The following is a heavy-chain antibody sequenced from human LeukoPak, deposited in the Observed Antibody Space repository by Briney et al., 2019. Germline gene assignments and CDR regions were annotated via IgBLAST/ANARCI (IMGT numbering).Heavy chain of an antibody. CDR3: ARHFGRLSSFFID. CDR1: GGSISCSSYY. Sequence: SETLSLTCTVSGGSISCSSYYWGWIRQPPWKGLEWIGSIYYSGSTYYNPSLKSRVTISVDTSKNQFSLKLSSVTAADTAVYYCARHFGRLSSFFIDWGQGTLVTVSS. V-gene: IGHV4-39*01. D-gene: IGHD3/OR15-3a*01. J-gene: IGHJ4*02. CDR2: IYYSGST.